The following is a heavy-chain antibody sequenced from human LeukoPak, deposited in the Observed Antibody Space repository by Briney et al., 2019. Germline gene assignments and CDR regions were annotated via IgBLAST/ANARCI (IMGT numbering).Heavy chain of an antibody. D-gene: IGHD2-15*01. V-gene: IGHV4-34*01. J-gene: IGHJ4*02. CDR2: INHSGST. Sequence: SETLSLTCTVSGGSISSYYWSWIRQPPGKGLEWIGEINHSGSTNYNPSLKSRVTISVDTSKNQFSLKLSSVTAADTAAYYCARGSVVAASYFDYWGQGTLVTVSS. CDR3: ARGSVVAASYFDY. CDR1: GGSISSYY.